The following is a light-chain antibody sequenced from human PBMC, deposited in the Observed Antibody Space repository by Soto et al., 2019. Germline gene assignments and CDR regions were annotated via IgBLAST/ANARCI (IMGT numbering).Light chain of an antibody. CDR2: PNN. Sequence: QPVLTQPPSASGTPGQRVTISCSGSSSNIGSNTVNWYQLLPGTAPKLLIYPNNDRPSGVPDRFSGSKSGTSASLAISGLQSEDEADYYCAAWDDSLNGVVFGGGTKVTVL. CDR3: AAWDDSLNGVV. CDR1: SSNIGSNT. J-gene: IGLJ2*01. V-gene: IGLV1-44*01.